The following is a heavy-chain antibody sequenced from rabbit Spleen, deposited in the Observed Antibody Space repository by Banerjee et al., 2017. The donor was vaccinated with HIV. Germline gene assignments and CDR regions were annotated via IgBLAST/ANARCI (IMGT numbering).Heavy chain of an antibody. CDR3: ARDIYGNVGGVDDANGRGNL. J-gene: IGHJ4*01. Sequence: QSLEESGGGLVKPGASLTLTCKASGFDFSSGYDMCWVRQAPGKGLEWIACIYTGRGRIHYASWAKGRFTIFKTSSTTVTLQMTSLTAADTATYFWARDIYGNVGGVDDANGRGNLWGPGTLVTVS. CDR2: IYTGRGRI. V-gene: IGHV1S40*01. D-gene: IGHD6-1*01. CDR1: GFDFSSGYD.